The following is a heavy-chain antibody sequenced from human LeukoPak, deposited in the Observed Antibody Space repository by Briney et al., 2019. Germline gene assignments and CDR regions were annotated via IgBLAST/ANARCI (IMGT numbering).Heavy chain of an antibody. CDR3: AREVGYCSGGSCYSYFDY. V-gene: IGHV4-59*01. Sequence: KPSETLSLTCTVSGGSISSYFWSWIRQPPGKGLEWIGYIYYSGSTNYNYNPSLKSRVTLSVDTSKNHFSLKLSSVTAADTAVYYCAREVGYCSGGSCYSYFDYWGQGTLVTVSS. J-gene: IGHJ4*02. CDR1: GGSISSYF. CDR2: IYYSGST. D-gene: IGHD2-15*01.